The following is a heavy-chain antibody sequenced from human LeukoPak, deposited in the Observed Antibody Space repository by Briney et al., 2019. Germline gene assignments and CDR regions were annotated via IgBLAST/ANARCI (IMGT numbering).Heavy chain of an antibody. Sequence: ASVKVSCKASGYTFTSYAMNWVRQAPGQGLEWMGWINTNTGNPTYAQGFTGRFVFSLDTSVSTAYLQISSLKAEDTAVYYCARGARIQLWFPFDYWGQGNLVTVSS. D-gene: IGHD5-18*01. J-gene: IGHJ4*02. CDR3: ARGARIQLWFPFDY. CDR2: INTNTGNP. CDR1: GYTFTSYA. V-gene: IGHV7-4-1*02.